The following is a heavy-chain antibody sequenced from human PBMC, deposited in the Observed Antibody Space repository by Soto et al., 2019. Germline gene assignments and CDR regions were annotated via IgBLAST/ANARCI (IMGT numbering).Heavy chain of an antibody. D-gene: IGHD1-1*01. CDR2: INPSGGST. V-gene: IGHV1-46*03. CDR1: GYTFTSYY. CDR3: ARDLDWNDGYYYYMDV. Sequence: QVQLVQSGAEVKKPGASVKVSCKASGYTFTSYYIHWVRQAPGQGLEWMGIINPSGGSTSYAQKFQGRVTMTRDTSTSTVYMELSSLRSEDTAVYYCARDLDWNDGYYYYMDVWGKGTTVTVSS. J-gene: IGHJ6*03.